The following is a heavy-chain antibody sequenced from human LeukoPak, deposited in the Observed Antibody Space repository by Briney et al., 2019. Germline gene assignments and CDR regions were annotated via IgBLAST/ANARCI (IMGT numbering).Heavy chain of an antibody. CDR3: AGGYPADPMPPPL. CDR2: ISSSSSYI. CDR1: GFTFSSYS. V-gene: IGHV3-21*01. Sequence: GGSLRLSCAASGFTFSSYSINWVRQAPGKGLEWVSSISSSSSYIYYADSVKSRFSISRDNAKNSLYLQMNSLRAEVTAVYYCAGGYPADPMPPPLWGQGTLVTVSS. D-gene: IGHD2-2*01. J-gene: IGHJ4*02.